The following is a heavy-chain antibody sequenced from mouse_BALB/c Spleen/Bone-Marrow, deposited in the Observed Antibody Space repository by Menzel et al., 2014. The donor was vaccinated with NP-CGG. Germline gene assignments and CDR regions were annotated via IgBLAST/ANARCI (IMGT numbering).Heavy chain of an antibody. CDR1: GFNIKDTY. J-gene: IGHJ4*01. CDR2: IDPANGNT. D-gene: IGHD2-3*01. CDR3: ARGLLQYYYAMDY. Sequence: VQLKDSGAELVKPGASVKLSCTASGFNIKDTYMHWVKQRPEQGLEWIGRIDPANGNTKYDPKFQGKATITADTSSNTAYPQLSSLTSEDTSVYYCARGLLQYYYAMDYWGQGTSVTVSS. V-gene: IGHV14-3*02.